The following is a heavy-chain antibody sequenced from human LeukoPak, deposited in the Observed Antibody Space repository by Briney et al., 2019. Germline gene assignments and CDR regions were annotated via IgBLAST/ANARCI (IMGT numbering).Heavy chain of an antibody. Sequence: SGTLSLTCAVSGGSISSSNWWSWVRQPPGKGLEWIGEIYHSGSTNYNPSLKSRVTISVDKSKNQFSLQLNSVTPEDTAVYYCAREREDGYDWDYYYGMDVWGQGTTVTVSS. J-gene: IGHJ6*02. CDR2: IYHSGST. D-gene: IGHD5-12*01. V-gene: IGHV4-4*02. CDR1: GGSISSSNW. CDR3: AREREDGYDWDYYYGMDV.